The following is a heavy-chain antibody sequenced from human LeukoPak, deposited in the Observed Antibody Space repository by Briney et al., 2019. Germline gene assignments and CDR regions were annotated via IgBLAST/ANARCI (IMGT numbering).Heavy chain of an antibody. Sequence: GASVKVSCKASGYTFSDYAMHWVRQAPGQKFEWMGWIDAGNGNTNYAQKLQGRVTMTTDTSTSTAYMELRGLRSDDTAVYYCARIKRGHSGDFDYWGQGTLVTVSS. CDR2: IDAGNGNT. D-gene: IGHD6-19*01. CDR1: GYTFSDYA. J-gene: IGHJ4*02. V-gene: IGHV1-3*01. CDR3: ARIKRGHSGDFDY.